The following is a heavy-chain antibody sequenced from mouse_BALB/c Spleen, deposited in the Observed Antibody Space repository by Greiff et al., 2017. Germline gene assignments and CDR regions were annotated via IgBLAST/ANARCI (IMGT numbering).Heavy chain of an antibody. J-gene: IGHJ4*01. Sequence: EVQLVESGGGLVQPGGSRKLSCAASGFTFSSFGMHWVRQAPEKGLEWVAYISSGSSTIYYADTVKGRFTISRDNPKNTLFLQMTSLRSEDTAMYYCARDRYDDAMDYWGQGTSVTVSS. CDR1: GFTFSSFG. CDR3: ARDRYDDAMDY. D-gene: IGHD2-14*01. V-gene: IGHV5-17*02. CDR2: ISSGSSTI.